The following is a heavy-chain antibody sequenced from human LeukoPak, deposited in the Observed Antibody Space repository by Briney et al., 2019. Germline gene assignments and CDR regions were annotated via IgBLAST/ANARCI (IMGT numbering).Heavy chain of an antibody. D-gene: IGHD5-18*01. J-gene: IGHJ6*03. V-gene: IGHV1-46*01. CDR3: ARGGRIQLWTEREPYYMDV. CDR2: IDHSGGST. CDR1: GYSFTSYY. Sequence: GASVKVSCKASGYSFTSYYMHWVRQAPGQGLEWMGIIDHSGGSTSYAQKFQGRVTMTRDTSTSTVYMELSSLRSEDTAVYYCARGGRIQLWTEREPYYMDVWGKGTTVTVSS.